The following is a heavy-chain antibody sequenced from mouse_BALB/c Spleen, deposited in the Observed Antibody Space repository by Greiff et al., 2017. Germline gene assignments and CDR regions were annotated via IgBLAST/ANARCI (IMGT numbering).Heavy chain of an antibody. CDR1: GYAFTNYL. CDR3: VCTTATWIFDY. J-gene: IGHJ2*01. Sequence: VQLQQSGAELVRPGTSVKVSCKASGYAFTNYLIEWVKQRPGQGLEWIGVINPGSGGTNYNEKFKGKATLTADKSSSTAYMQLSSLTSDDSAVYFCVCTTATWIFDYWGQGTTLTVSS. CDR2: INPGSGGT. V-gene: IGHV1-54*01. D-gene: IGHD1-2*01.